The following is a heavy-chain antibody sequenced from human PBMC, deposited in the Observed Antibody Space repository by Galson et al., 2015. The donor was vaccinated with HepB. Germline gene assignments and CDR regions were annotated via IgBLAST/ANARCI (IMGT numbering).Heavy chain of an antibody. J-gene: IGHJ4*02. D-gene: IGHD6-19*01. V-gene: IGHV3-30*04. CDR2: ISHDGRNT. CDR3: ARERGAGWYEGNDY. CDR1: GFTFSSYS. Sequence: SLRLSCAASGFTFSSYSIHWVREAPGKGLEWVAIISHDGRNTYYAYSVKGRFTISRDNSRNTLYLRMNGLRSDDTAVYCCARERGAGWYEGNDYWGQGTRVVVSS.